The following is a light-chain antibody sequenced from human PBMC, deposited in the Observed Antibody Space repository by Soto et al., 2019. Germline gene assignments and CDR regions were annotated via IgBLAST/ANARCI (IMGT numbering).Light chain of an antibody. J-gene: IGLJ2*01. V-gene: IGLV1-40*01. CDR3: GTWDSSLSVVV. Sequence: QSVLTQPPSVSGAPGQRVTISCTGSSSNIGAGYDVHWYQQLPGTAPKLLIYGNSNRPSGVPDRFSGSKSGTSATLGITGLQTGDESDFYCGTWDSSLSVVVSGGGNNVTVL. CDR1: SSNIGAGYD. CDR2: GNS.